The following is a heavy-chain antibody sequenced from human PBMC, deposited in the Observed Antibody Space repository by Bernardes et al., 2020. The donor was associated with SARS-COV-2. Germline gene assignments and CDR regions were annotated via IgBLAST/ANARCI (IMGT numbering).Heavy chain of an antibody. CDR3: ARARRQQLVRIGDFDY. CDR1: GGSISSSSYY. Sequence: SETLSLTCTVSGGSISSSSYYWGWIRQPPGKGLEWIGSIYYSGSTYYNPSLKSRVTMSVDTSKNQFSLKLSSVTAADTAVYYCARARRQQLVRIGDFDYWGQGTLVTVSS. V-gene: IGHV4-39*01. CDR2: IYYSGST. D-gene: IGHD6-13*01. J-gene: IGHJ4*02.